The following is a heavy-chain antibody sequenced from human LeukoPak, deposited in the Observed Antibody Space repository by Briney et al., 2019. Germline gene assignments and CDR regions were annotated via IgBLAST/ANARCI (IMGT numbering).Heavy chain of an antibody. D-gene: IGHD5-18*01. CDR1: ASTLSTFG. J-gene: IGHJ2*01. CDR3: AKDADTATIIYWYFDL. Sequence: GASLRLSCTASASTLSTFGIHCVRHPPGKWLEWVVVISDDGSNTYYADSVKRRFTISRDNSKNTLYLQLDSLRTEKTAVYYCAKDADTATIIYWYFDLWGRGTLVTVSS. CDR2: ISDDGSNT. V-gene: IGHV3-30*18.